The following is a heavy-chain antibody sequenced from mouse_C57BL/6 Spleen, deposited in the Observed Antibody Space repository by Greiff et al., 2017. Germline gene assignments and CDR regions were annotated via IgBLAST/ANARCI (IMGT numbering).Heavy chain of an antibody. J-gene: IGHJ4*01. CDR3: ARKLGREYAMDY. CDR1: GFTFSDYG. CDR2: ISSGSSTI. Sequence: EVKLMESGGGLVKPGGSLKLSCAASGFTFSDYGMHWVRQAPETGLEWVAYISSGSSTIYYADTVKGRFTISRENAQNTLFLQMTSLRSEDTAMYYCARKLGREYAMDYWGQGTSVTVSS. D-gene: IGHD4-1*01. V-gene: IGHV5-17*01.